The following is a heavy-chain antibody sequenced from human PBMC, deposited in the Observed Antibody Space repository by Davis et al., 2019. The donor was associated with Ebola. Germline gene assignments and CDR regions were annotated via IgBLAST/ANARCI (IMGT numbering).Heavy chain of an antibody. CDR3: AKGAGQSPLDY. CDR1: GFTFDDYA. CDR2: INSNGSST. V-gene: IGHV3-74*01. J-gene: IGHJ4*02. Sequence: GESLKISCAASGFTFDDYAMHWVRQAPGKGLVWVSRINSNGSSTSYADSVKGRFTISRDNSKNTLYLQMNSLRAEDTAVYYCAKGAGQSPLDYWGQGTLVTVSS.